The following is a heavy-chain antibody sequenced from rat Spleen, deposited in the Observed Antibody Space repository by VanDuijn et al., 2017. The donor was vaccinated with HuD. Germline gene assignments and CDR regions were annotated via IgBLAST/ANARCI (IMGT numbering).Heavy chain of an antibody. V-gene: IGHV5S13*01. J-gene: IGHJ4*01. CDR2: ISTGGTNT. CDR3: TRGYVMDA. CDR1: GFTFTNYD. Sequence: EVQLVESGGGLVRPGRSLKLSCAASGFTFTNYDMAWVRQAPTKGLEWIASISTGGTNTYYRGSVKGRFTISRDNAKNTQYLQMDSLRSEDTATYYCTRGYVMDAWGQGASVTVSS.